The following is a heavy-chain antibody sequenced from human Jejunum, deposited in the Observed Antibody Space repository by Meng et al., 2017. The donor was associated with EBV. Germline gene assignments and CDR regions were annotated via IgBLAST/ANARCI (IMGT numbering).Heavy chain of an antibody. J-gene: IGHJ4*02. D-gene: IGHD5-12*01. CDR2: ISSSGFNK. Sequence: VRLVGVGGGVVQPGRSLRLSCAASGFSFSSYGMHWVRQAPGKGLEWVAFISSSGFNKDYSDSVKGRFTISRDTSKNTLYLQMSSLRAEDTAVYFCAKDRVATIFDSWGQGTLVTVSS. CDR1: GFSFSSYG. CDR3: AKDRVATIFDS. V-gene: IGHV3-30*18.